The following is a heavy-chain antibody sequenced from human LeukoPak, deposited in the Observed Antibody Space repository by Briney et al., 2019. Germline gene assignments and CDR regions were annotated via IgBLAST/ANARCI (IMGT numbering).Heavy chain of an antibody. J-gene: IGHJ1*01. V-gene: IGHV4-61*02. D-gene: IGHD1-26*01. Sequence: SETLSLTCTVSGGSLSSGSYYWSWIRQPAGKGLEWVGRIYTSGSTNYNPSLKSRVTISVDTSKNQFSLKLSSVTAADTAVYYCAREPSRGSGYFQHWGQGTLVTVSS. CDR3: AREPSRGSGYFQH. CDR1: GGSLSSGSYY. CDR2: IYTSGST.